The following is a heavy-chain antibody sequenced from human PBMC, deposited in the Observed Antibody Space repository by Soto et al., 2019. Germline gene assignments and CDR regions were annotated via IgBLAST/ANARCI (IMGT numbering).Heavy chain of an antibody. CDR3: AKSRNWNFYDRGRYYVLVLDH. CDR1: EFSFSSYA. V-gene: IGHV3-23*01. Sequence: GGSLRLSCAASEFSFSSYAMSWVRQAPGKGLEWVSGILSSGVSTYYADSVKGRFTISRDNSKNELYLQMNSLRAEDTAVYYCAKSRNWNFYDRGRYYVLVLDHWGQGAMLTV. CDR2: ILSSGVST. J-gene: IGHJ4*02. D-gene: IGHD3-22*01.